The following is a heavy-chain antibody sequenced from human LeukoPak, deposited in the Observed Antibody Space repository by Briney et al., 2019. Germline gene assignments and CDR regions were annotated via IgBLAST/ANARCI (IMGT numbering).Heavy chain of an antibody. CDR1: GVTVSSNY. J-gene: IGHJ4*02. D-gene: IGHD3-10*01. Sequence: PGGSLRLSCAASGVTVSSNYMSWVRQAPGKGLEWVSVIYSGGSTYYADSVKGRFTISRDNSKNTLYLQMNSLRAEDTAVYYCAGELAGHYYGSGSSFDYWGQGTLVTVSS. V-gene: IGHV3-53*01. CDR2: IYSGGST. CDR3: AGELAGHYYGSGSSFDY.